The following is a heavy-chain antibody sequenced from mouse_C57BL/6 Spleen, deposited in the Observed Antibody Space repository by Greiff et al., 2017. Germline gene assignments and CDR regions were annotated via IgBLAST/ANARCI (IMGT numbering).Heavy chain of an antibody. V-gene: IGHV5-4*01. CDR3: ARDEGYYGSSYDYAMDY. D-gene: IGHD1-1*01. J-gene: IGHJ4*01. CDR2: ISDGGSYT. CDR1: GFTFSSYA. Sequence: EVQGVESGGGLVKPGGSLKLSCAASGFTFSSYAMSWVRQTPEKRLEWVATISDGGSYTYYPDNVKGRFTISRDNAKNNLYLQMSHLKSEDTAMYYCARDEGYYGSSYDYAMDYWGQGTSVTVSS.